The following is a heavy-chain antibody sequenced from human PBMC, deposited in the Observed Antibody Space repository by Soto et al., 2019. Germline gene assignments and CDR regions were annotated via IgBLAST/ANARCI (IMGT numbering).Heavy chain of an antibody. CDR1: GYTFTSYG. D-gene: IGHD5-18*01. CDR2: ISAYNGNT. J-gene: IGHJ4*02. V-gene: IGHV1-18*01. CDR3: ARGGRNTAEAY. Sequence: QVQLVQSVAEVKKPWASVKVSCKSSGYTFTSYGLSWVRPAPGQGLEYMGWISAYNGNTNYAQNLQGRVTMTTDTSTSTAYMALRSLRSDDTAVYYCARGGRNTAEAYWGPGTLVTVAS.